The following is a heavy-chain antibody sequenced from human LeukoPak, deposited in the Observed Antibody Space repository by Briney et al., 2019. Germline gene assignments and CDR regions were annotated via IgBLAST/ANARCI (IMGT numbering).Heavy chain of an antibody. Sequence: GGSLRLSCAAPGFTFSSYWMSWVRQAPGKGLEWVANIKQDGSEKYYVDSVKGRFTISRDNAKNSLYLQMNSLRAEDTAVYYCATSYLAGQHHPFDYWGQGILVTVSS. D-gene: IGHD6-13*01. CDR2: IKQDGSEK. CDR3: ATSYLAGQHHPFDY. J-gene: IGHJ4*02. CDR1: GFTFSSYW. V-gene: IGHV3-7*01.